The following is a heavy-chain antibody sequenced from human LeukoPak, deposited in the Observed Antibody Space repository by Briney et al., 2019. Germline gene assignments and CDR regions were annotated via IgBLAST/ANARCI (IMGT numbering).Heavy chain of an antibody. V-gene: IGHV4-30-2*01. Sequence: PSETLSLTCTVSGGSINSGGYYWSWIRQPPGKGLEWIGYIYHSGSTYHNPSLKSRVTISVDTSKNQFSLKLSSVTAADTAVYYCARDNDDRYGGNSHWFDPWGQGTLVTVSS. CDR1: GGSINSGGYY. D-gene: IGHD4-23*01. CDR3: ARDNDDRYGGNSHWFDP. J-gene: IGHJ5*02. CDR2: IYHSGST.